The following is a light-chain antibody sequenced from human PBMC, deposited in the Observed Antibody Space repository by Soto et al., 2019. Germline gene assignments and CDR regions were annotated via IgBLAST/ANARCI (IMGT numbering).Light chain of an antibody. CDR1: QSVSSSY. Sequence: EIVLTQSPGTLSLSPGERATLSCRASQSVSSSYLAWYQQKPVQAPRLLIYGASSRATGIPDRFSGSGSGTDFTLTISRLAPEDFAVYYCQQYGSSGGLTFGGGTKVEIK. CDR3: QQYGSSGGLT. J-gene: IGKJ4*01. CDR2: GAS. V-gene: IGKV3-20*01.